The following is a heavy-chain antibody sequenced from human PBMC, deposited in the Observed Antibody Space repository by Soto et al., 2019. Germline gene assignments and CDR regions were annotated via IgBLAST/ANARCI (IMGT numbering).Heavy chain of an antibody. D-gene: IGHD5-18*01. CDR2: IIPIFGTA. CDR3: ASEGGHTAMGNGY. CDR1: GGTFSSYA. J-gene: IGHJ4*02. V-gene: IGHV1-69*13. Sequence: SVKISCKASGGTFSSYASSGVRQAPGQGLEWMGGIIPIFGTANYAQKFQGRVTITADESTSTAYMELRSLRSEDTAVYYCASEGGHTAMGNGYLGQGTLVTVSS.